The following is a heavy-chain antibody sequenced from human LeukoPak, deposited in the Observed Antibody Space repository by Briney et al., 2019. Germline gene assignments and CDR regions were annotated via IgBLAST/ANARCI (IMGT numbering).Heavy chain of an antibody. J-gene: IGHJ5*02. D-gene: IGHD1-14*01. CDR3: ARDITNLLNWFDP. V-gene: IGHV3-11*01. CDR2: ISSSGSTI. CDR1: GFTFRDYY. Sequence: GGSLRLSCAASGFTFRDYYMSWIRQAPGKGLEWVSYISSSGSTIYYADSVKGRFTISRDNAKNSLYLQMHSLTAEDTAVYYCARDITNLLNWFDPWGQGTWSPSPQ.